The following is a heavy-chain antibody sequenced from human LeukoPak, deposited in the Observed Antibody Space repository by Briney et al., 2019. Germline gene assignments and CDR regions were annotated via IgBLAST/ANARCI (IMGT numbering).Heavy chain of an antibody. J-gene: IGHJ5*02. D-gene: IGHD5-24*01. CDR1: GGSISSSNYY. V-gene: IGHV4-39*01. CDR3: ARRRESRNWFDP. CDR2: IYYSGST. Sequence: SETLSLTCTVSGGSISSSNYYWDWIRQPPGKGLEWIGTIYYSGSTYYNPSLKSRVTISVDTSKNQFSLKLISVTAADTAVYYCARRRESRNWFDPWGQGTLVTVSS.